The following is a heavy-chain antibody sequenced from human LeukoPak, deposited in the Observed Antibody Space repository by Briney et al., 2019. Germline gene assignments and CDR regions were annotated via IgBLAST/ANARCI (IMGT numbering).Heavy chain of an antibody. CDR3: ARAPIVGALDY. V-gene: IGHV3-23*01. CDR2: MSGTGGYT. Sequence: PGGSLRLSCAASGFTFSSYAMSWVRQAPGKGLEWVSAMSGTGGYTYYADSVKGRFTISRDSSKNTLYLQMNSLRAEDTAVYYCARAPIVGALDYWGQGTLVTVSS. D-gene: IGHD1-26*01. CDR1: GFTFSSYA. J-gene: IGHJ4*02.